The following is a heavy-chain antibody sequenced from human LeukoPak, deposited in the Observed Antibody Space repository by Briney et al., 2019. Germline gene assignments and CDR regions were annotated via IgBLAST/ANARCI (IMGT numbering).Heavy chain of an antibody. V-gene: IGHV3-48*01. J-gene: IGHJ4*02. Sequence: GGSLRLSCAASGFTFSSYNMKWVRQAPGKGLEWVSYISPASDTIHCADSMRGRFTISRDNAKNSLYLQMNSLRAEDTAVYYCARDVYYGSGTFGYWGQGTLVTVSS. CDR2: ISPASDTI. D-gene: IGHD3-10*01. CDR1: GFTFSSYN. CDR3: ARDVYYGSGTFGY.